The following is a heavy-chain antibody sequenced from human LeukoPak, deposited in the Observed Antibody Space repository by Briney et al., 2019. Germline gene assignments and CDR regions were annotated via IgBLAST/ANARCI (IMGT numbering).Heavy chain of an antibody. CDR2: ITTTFYT. Sequence: PGGSLRLSCAASGFTFSSYSFNWVRQVPGKGLEWVSSITTTFYTYYTDSVKGRFTISRDNAKNSLYLQMNSLRAEDTAVYYCARDYDNWNYSFDYWGQGTLVTVSS. CDR1: GFTFSSYS. CDR3: ARDYDNWNYSFDY. V-gene: IGHV3-21*01. D-gene: IGHD1-7*01. J-gene: IGHJ4*02.